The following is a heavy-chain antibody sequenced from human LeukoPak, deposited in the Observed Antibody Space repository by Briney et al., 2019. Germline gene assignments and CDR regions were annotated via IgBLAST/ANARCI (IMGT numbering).Heavy chain of an antibody. V-gene: IGHV1-69*04. D-gene: IGHD2-15*01. CDR2: IIPILGIA. Sequence: ASVKVSCKASGGTFSSYAISWVRQAPGQGLEWMGRIIPILGIANYAQKFQGRVTITADKSTSTAYMELSSLRSEDTAVYYCARTGYCSGGSCDDAFDIWGQGTMVTVSS. CDR3: ARTGYCSGGSCDDAFDI. J-gene: IGHJ3*02. CDR1: GGTFSSYA.